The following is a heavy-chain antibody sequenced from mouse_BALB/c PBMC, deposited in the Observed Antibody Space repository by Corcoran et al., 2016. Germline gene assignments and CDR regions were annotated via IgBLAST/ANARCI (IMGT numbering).Heavy chain of an antibody. CDR3: ARLYPGIARDY. J-gene: IGHJ4*01. V-gene: IGHV1S136*01. Sequence: EVHLQRTEPEQVKPGASAKMSSQAAAYTFNSYVMHWVKNKTGQGLAWIGYINPYNDGTKYNEKFKGKATLTSDKSSSTAYMELSSLTSEDSAVYYCARLYPGIARDYWGQGTSVTVSS. CDR2: INPYNDGT. CDR1: AYTFNSYV.